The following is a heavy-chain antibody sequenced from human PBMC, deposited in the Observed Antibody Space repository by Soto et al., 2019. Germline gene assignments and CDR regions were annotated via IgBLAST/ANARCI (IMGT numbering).Heavy chain of an antibody. V-gene: IGHV1-69*01. D-gene: IGHD1-26*01. Sequence: QVQLVQSGAEVKKPGSSVKVSCKASGGTFSSYAISWVRQAPGQGLEWMGGIIPIFGTANYAQKFQGRVTISADEPTSTAYMELSSLRSEDTAVYYCARDARELLSNYWYFDLWGRGTLVTVSS. CDR3: ARDARELLSNYWYFDL. J-gene: IGHJ2*01. CDR2: IIPIFGTA. CDR1: GGTFSSYA.